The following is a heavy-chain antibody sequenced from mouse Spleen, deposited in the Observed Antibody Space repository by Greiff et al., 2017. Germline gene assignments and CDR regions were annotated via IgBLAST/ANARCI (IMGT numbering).Heavy chain of an antibody. J-gene: IGHJ4*01. CDR2: IWGGGST. CDR3: ATRYGNQRVYAMDY. Sequence: VQVVESGPGLVAPSQSLSITCTVSGFSLTSYGVDWVRQSPGKGLEWLGVIWGGGSTNYNSALKSRLSISKDNSKSQVFLKMNSLQTDDTAMYYCATRYGNQRVYAMDYWGQGTSVTVSS. CDR1: GFSLTSYG. D-gene: IGHD2-1*01. V-gene: IGHV2-6*01.